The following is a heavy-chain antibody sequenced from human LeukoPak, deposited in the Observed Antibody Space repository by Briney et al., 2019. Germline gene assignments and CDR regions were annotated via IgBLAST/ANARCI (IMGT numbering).Heavy chain of an antibody. CDR3: ARGRAGGYSSSWFDY. D-gene: IGHD6-13*01. CDR1: GGSFSGYY. CDR2: INHSGST. V-gene: IGHV4-34*09. Sequence: SETLSLTCAVYGGSFSGYYWSWIRQPPGKGLEWIGEINHSGSTYYNPSLKSRVTISVDTSKNQFSLKLSSVTAADTAVYYCARGRAGGYSSSWFDYWGQGTLVTVSS. J-gene: IGHJ4*02.